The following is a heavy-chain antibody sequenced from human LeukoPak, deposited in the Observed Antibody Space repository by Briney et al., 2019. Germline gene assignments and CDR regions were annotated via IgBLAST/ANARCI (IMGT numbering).Heavy chain of an antibody. J-gene: IGHJ4*02. CDR3: AKTVNPGIAAAYFDY. CDR1: GFTFDDYA. CDR2: ISWNSGSI. V-gene: IGHV3-9*01. Sequence: PRGSLRLSCAASGFTFDDYAMHWVRQAPGKGLEWVSGISWNSGSIGYADSVKGRFTISRDNAKNSLYLQMNSLRAEDTASYYCAKTVNPGIAAAYFDYWGQGTLVTVSS. D-gene: IGHD6-13*01.